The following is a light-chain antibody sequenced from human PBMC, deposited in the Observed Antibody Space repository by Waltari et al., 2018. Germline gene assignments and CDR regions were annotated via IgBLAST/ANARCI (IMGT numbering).Light chain of an antibody. CDR1: QHISNY. V-gene: IGKV1-33*01. CDR3: QQFDAFPYT. CDR2: DAS. Sequence: ILLTQSPTSLSASIGARVTITCQASQHISNYLNWYQRKPGKAPKLLIYDASDLEPGVPLRFSGTGYGASFTLTISSLQPEDVATYYCQQFDAFPYTFGQGTNLQIK. J-gene: IGKJ2*01.